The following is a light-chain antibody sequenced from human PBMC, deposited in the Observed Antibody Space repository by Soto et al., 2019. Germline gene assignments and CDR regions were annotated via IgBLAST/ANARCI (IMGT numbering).Light chain of an antibody. CDR1: SSDVGGYNY. CDR2: EVS. Sequence: QSVLTQPASVSGSPGQSITTSCTGTSSDVGGYNYVSWYQQHPGKAPKLMIYEVSNRPSGVSNRFSGSKSGNTASLTISGLQAEDEADYYCSSYTSSSTLYVFGTGTK. J-gene: IGLJ1*01. V-gene: IGLV2-14*01. CDR3: SSYTSSSTLYV.